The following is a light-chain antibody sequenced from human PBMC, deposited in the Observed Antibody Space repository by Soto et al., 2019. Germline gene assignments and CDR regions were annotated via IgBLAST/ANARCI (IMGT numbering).Light chain of an antibody. J-gene: IGLJ1*01. Sequence: QSALTQPPSVSGAPGQRVTISCTGSSSNIGAGYDVHWYQQLPGTAPKLLIYGNSNRPSGVPDRFSGSKSGTSASLAITGLQAEDEADYDCQSYDSSLSGYVFGTG. V-gene: IGLV1-40*01. CDR3: QSYDSSLSGYV. CDR2: GNS. CDR1: SSNIGAGYD.